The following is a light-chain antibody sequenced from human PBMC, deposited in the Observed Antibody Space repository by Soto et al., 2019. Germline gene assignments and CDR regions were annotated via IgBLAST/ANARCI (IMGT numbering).Light chain of an antibody. CDR2: AAS. CDR3: QLYYSYSKS. J-gene: IGKJ1*01. CDR1: ESISSW. Sequence: DIPMTQPPSTLSASVANRDAMTCRASESISSWFVWYQQKPGKAPRLLFYAASRLVSGVPSRFSGSGSGTEFTLTISSLQPDDLATYYCQLYYSYSKSFGQGTKVDIK. V-gene: IGKV1-5*01.